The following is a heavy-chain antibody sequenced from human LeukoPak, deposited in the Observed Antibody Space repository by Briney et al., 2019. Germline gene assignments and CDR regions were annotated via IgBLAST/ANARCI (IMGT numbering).Heavy chain of an antibody. J-gene: IGHJ4*02. Sequence: PSETLSLTCTVSGGSISSYYWSWTRQPPGKGLEWIGYIYYSGSTNYNPSLKSRVTISVDTSKNQFSLKLSSVTAADTAVYYCARGHTVSHYFDYWGQGTLVTVSS. CDR1: GGSISSYY. D-gene: IGHD4-17*01. CDR2: IYYSGST. V-gene: IGHV4-59*01. CDR3: ARGHTVSHYFDY.